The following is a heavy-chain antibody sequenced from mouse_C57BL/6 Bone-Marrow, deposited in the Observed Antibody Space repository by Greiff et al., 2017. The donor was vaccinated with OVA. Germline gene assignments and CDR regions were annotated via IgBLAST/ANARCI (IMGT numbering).Heavy chain of an antibody. V-gene: IGHV1-18*01. Sequence: EVKLQESGPELVKPGASVKIPCKASGYTFTDYNMDWVKQSHGKSLEWIGDINPNNGGTIYNQKFKGKATLTVDKSSSTAYMELRSLTSEDTAVYYCARLDYYGSSRYWYFDVWGTGTTVTVSS. CDR2: INPNNGGT. D-gene: IGHD1-1*01. CDR3: ARLDYYGSSRYWYFDV. J-gene: IGHJ1*03. CDR1: GYTFTDYN.